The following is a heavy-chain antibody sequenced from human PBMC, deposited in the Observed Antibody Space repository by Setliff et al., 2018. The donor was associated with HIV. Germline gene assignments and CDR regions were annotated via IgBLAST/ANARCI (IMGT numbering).Heavy chain of an antibody. CDR1: GYSISSDY. CDR3: ARGHCSGTNCYGVDYYGMDV. Sequence: SETLSLTCNVSGYSISSDYWGWIRQSPGKGLEWIGSIYHSGSAYYNPSLKSRVTISVDTSKNQFSVKLTSVTAADTAVYYCARGHCSGTNCYGVDYYGMDVWGQGTTVTVSS. V-gene: IGHV4-38-2*02. J-gene: IGHJ6*02. CDR2: IYHSGSA. D-gene: IGHD2-2*01.